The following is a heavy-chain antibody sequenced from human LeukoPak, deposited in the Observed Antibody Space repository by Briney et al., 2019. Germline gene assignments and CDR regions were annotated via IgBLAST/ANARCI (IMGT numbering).Heavy chain of an antibody. J-gene: IGHJ4*02. Sequence: GGSLRLSCAASGFTFSSSAMSWVRQAPGKGLEWVSSISGSGSGGSTYYADSVKGRFTISRDNSKNTVYLQMNSLRVEGTAAYYCAKGYCSGNNCYSGVFDFWGQGTLVTASS. V-gene: IGHV3-23*01. CDR3: AKGYCSGNNCYSGVFDF. D-gene: IGHD2-15*01. CDR2: ISGSGSGGST. CDR1: GFTFSSSA.